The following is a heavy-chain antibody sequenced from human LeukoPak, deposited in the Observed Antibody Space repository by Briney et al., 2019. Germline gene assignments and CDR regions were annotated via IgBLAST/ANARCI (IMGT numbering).Heavy chain of an antibody. D-gene: IGHD6-13*01. CDR1: GYTFTCYY. CDR3: ARSGTAANPFDY. V-gene: IGHV1-2*02. Sequence: ASVKVSCKASGYTFTCYYMHWVRQAPGQGLEWMGWINPNSGGTNYAQKFQGRVTMTRDTSISTAYMELSRLRSDDTAVYYCARSGTAANPFDYWGQGTLVTVSS. CDR2: INPNSGGT. J-gene: IGHJ4*02.